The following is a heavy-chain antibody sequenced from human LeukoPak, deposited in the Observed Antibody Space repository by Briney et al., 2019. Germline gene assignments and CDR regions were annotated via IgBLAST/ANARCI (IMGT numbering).Heavy chain of an antibody. D-gene: IGHD3-10*01. Sequence: PGGSLRLSCAASGFTFSSYAMSWVRQAPGKGLEWVSSISGSGAYIYYADSVKGRFTISRDNAKNSLYLQMNSLRAEDTAVYYCARDKEEMIRAPYAFGIWGQGTMVTVSS. CDR2: ISGSGAYI. CDR1: GFTFSSYA. J-gene: IGHJ3*02. CDR3: ARDKEEMIRAPYAFGI. V-gene: IGHV3-21*01.